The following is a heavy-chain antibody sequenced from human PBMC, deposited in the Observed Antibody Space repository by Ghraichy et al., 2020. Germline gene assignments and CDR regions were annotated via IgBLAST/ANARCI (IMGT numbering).Heavy chain of an antibody. J-gene: IGHJ3*02. D-gene: IGHD2-15*01. Sequence: VVWVSRINSDESSTTYADSVKGRFTISRDNAKNTLYLQMNSLRAEDTAVYYCARGWYLGTFDIWGQVTMV. CDR3: ARGWYLGTFDI. V-gene: IGHV3-74*03. CDR2: INSDESST.